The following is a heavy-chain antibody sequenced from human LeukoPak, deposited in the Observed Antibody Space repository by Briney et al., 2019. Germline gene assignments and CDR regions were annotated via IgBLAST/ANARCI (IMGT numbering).Heavy chain of an antibody. CDR2: IIPIFGTA. D-gene: IGHD2-21*01. CDR1: GGTFSSYA. J-gene: IGHJ6*02. CDR3: ARVDSTGAYYYYYGMDV. V-gene: IGHV1-69*13. Sequence: WASVKVSCKASGGTFSSYAISWVRQAPGQGLEWMGGIIPIFGTANYAQKFQGRVTITADESTSTAYMELSSLRSDDTAVYYCARVDSTGAYYYYYGMDVWGQGTTVTVSS.